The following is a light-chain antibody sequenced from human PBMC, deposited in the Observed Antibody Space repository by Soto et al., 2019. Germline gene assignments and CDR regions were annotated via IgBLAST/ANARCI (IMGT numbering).Light chain of an antibody. CDR2: GAS. V-gene: IGKV1-5*01. CDR1: QTISSW. Sequence: DIQMTQSPSTLSGSVGDRVTITCRASQTISSWLAWCQQKPGKAPKLLIYGASSLQSGVPSRFSGGGSGTTFPLPHNRVQPEDFGIYYCQQSHSSPRTFGQGTTV. CDR3: QQSHSSPRT. J-gene: IGKJ1*01.